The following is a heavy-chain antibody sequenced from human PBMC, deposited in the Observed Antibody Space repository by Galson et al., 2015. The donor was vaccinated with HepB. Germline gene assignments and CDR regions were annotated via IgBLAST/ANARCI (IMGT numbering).Heavy chain of an antibody. V-gene: IGHV5-51*03. Sequence: QSGAEVKKPGESLKISCKGSGYSFTSYWIGWVRQMPGKGLEWMGIIYPGDSDTRYSPSFQGQVTISADKSISTAYLQWSSLKASDTAMYYCARRGRYCSGGSCYSEYYFDYWGQGTLVTVSS. CDR3: ARRGRYCSGGSCYSEYYFDY. CDR1: GYSFTSYW. J-gene: IGHJ4*02. CDR2: IYPGDSDT. D-gene: IGHD2-15*01.